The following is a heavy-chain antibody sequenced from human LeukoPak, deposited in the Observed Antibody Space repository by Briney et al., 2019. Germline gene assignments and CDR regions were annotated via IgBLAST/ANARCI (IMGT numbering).Heavy chain of an antibody. CDR1: GFTFDDYA. D-gene: IGHD3-10*01. CDR3: ARAGDMGGSGSFLDY. J-gene: IGHJ4*02. Sequence: PGGSLRLSCAASGFTFDDYAMHWVRQAPGKGLEWVSLISWDGGSTGYADSVKGRFTISRDNAKNSLYLQMNSLRAEDTALYYCARAGDMGGSGSFLDYWGQGTLVTVSS. CDR2: ISWDGGST. V-gene: IGHV3-20*04.